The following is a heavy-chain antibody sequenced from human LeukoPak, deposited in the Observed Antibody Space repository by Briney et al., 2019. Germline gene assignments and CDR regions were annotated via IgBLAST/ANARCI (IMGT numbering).Heavy chain of an antibody. J-gene: IGHJ6*02. D-gene: IGHD4-17*01. Sequence: GGSLRLSCAASGFTFSSYAMSWVRQAPGKGLGWVSAISGSGGSTYYADSVKGRFTISRDNSKNTLYLQMNSLRAEDTAVYYCAKDSIRTVTTLDYYYGMDVWGQGTTVTVSS. V-gene: IGHV3-23*01. CDR2: ISGSGGST. CDR1: GFTFSSYA. CDR3: AKDSIRTVTTLDYYYGMDV.